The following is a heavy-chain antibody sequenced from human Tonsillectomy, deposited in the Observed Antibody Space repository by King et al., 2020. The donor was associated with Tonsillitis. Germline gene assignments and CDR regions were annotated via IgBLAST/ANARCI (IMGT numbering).Heavy chain of an antibody. CDR1: GYTFTDYY. Sequence: QLVQSGAEVKKPGASVKVSCKASGYTFTDYYMHWVRQAPGQGLEWMGIINPRGGSTIYTQKFQGRVTMTSDTSTSTVYMELNILRSEDTAVYYCARDSARGARAVDTMRLRGAEYFQHGGRGTLVTVSS. CDR3: ARDSARGARAVDTMRLRGAEYFQH. D-gene: IGHD3-22*01. CDR2: INPRGGST. V-gene: IGHV1-46*01. J-gene: IGHJ1*01.